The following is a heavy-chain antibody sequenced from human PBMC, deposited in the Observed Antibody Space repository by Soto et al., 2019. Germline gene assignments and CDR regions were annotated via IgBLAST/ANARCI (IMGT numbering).Heavy chain of an antibody. CDR1: GYTFPSYG. Sequence: QVQLVQSGAEVKKPGASVKVSCKASGYTFPSYGISWVRQAPGQGLEWMGWISTYNGNTNYSQKLQGRVTMTTDTSTSTAYMELRSLRSEDTAVYYCARDCGTSCYQRGWGYWGQGTLVTVSS. CDR3: ARDCGTSCYQRGWGY. V-gene: IGHV1-18*01. CDR2: ISTYNGNT. J-gene: IGHJ4*02. D-gene: IGHD2-2*01.